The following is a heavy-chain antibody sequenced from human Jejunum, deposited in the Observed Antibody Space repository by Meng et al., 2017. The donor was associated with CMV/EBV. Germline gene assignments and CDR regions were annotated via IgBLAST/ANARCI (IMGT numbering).Heavy chain of an antibody. CDR1: GYTFSDHY. V-gene: IGHV3-23*01. J-gene: IGHJ4*02. CDR3: AKVKNSYFSGSGSHLFDD. CDR2: ISGGSTST. Sequence: CGGEVRTPGASVKVSCKASGYTFSDHYMHWGRQAPGKGLEWVSAISGGSTSTYYADSLRGRFTISRDNSKNTLSLQMNSLRTEDTAVYYCAKVKNSYFSGSGSHLFDDWGQGTLVTVSS. D-gene: IGHD3-10*01.